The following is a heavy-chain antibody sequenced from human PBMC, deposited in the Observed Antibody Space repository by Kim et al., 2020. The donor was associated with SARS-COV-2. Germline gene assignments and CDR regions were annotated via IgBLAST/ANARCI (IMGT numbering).Heavy chain of an antibody. V-gene: IGHV1-18*01. CDR2: ISAYNGNT. Sequence: ASVKVSCKASGYNFTSYGISWVRQAPGQGLEWMGWISAYNGNTNYAQKLQGRVTMTTDTSTSTAYMELRSLRSDDTAVYYCARGGKYYGFLEWLSPSDYYYYGMDVWGQGTTVTVSS. D-gene: IGHD3-3*01. CDR1: GYNFTSYG. CDR3: ARGGKYYGFLEWLSPSDYYYYGMDV. J-gene: IGHJ6*02.